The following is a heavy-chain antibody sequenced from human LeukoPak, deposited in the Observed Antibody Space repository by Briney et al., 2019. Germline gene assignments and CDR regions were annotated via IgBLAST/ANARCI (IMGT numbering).Heavy chain of an antibody. D-gene: IGHD3-16*01. V-gene: IGHV3-23*01. CDR3: AKWPEGAMDYFDY. Sequence: GGSLRLSCEASGFTFSSYAMSWVRQAPGKGLEWVSAISGDGTRTYYADSVKGRFTISRDNSKNTLYLEMSSLRVEDTAIYYCAKWPEGAMDYFDYWGQGTLVTVSS. CDR1: GFTFSSYA. CDR2: ISGDGTRT. J-gene: IGHJ4*02.